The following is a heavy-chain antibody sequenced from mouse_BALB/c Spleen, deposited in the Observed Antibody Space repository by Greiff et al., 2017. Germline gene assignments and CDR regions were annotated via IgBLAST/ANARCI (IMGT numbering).Heavy chain of an antibody. V-gene: IGHV5-6-5*01. CDR1: GFTFSSYA. J-gene: IGHJ2*01. D-gene: IGHD1-1*01. Sequence: EVKVEESGGGLVKPGGSLKLSCAASGFTFSSYAMSWVRQTPEKRLEWVASISSGGSTYYPDSVKGRFTISRDNARNILYLQMSSLRSEDTAMYYCAREGYYGSSYDWGQGTTLTVSS. CDR2: ISSGGST. CDR3: AREGYYGSSYD.